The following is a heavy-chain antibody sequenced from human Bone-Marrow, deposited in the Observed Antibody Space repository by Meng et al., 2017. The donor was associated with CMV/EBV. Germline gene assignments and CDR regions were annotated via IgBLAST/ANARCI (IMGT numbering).Heavy chain of an antibody. V-gene: IGHV1-18*01. CDR1: GYTFTSYG. CDR3: ARVEIQLWCSSYYYYGMEV. D-gene: IGHD5-18*01. CDR2: ISAYNGNT. J-gene: IGHJ6*02. Sequence: ASVKVSCKASGYTFTSYGISWVRQAPGQGLEWMGWISAYNGNTNYAQKLQGRVTMTTDTSTSTAYMELRSLRSDDTAVYYCARVEIQLWCSSYYYYGMEVWGQGTTVTVSS.